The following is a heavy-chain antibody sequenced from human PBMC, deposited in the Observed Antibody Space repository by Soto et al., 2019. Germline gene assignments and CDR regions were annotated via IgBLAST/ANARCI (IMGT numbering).Heavy chain of an antibody. Sequence: SETLSLTCAVYGGSFSGYYLSWIRQPPGKGLEWIGEINHSGSTNYNPSLKSRVTISVDTSKNQFSLKLSSVTAADTAVYYCARAMVRGARRFYMDVWGKGTTVTVSS. D-gene: IGHD3-10*01. CDR3: ARAMVRGARRFYMDV. CDR2: INHSGST. J-gene: IGHJ6*03. CDR1: GGSFSGYY. V-gene: IGHV4-34*01.